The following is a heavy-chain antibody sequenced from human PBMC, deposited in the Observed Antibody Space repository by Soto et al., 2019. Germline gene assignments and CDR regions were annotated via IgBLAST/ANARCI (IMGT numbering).Heavy chain of an antibody. CDR1: GGSISSYY. D-gene: IGHD3-10*01. Sequence: SETLSLTCTVSGGSISSYYWSWIRQPPGKGQEKIGYIYYSGSTNYNPSLKSRVTISVGTSKNQFSLKLSSVTSADTAVFFCASFPGIIKNLVWFGGLFDFWGQGTLVTVSA. CDR2: IYYSGST. V-gene: IGHV4-59*01. CDR3: ASFPGIIKNLVWFGGLFDF. J-gene: IGHJ4*02.